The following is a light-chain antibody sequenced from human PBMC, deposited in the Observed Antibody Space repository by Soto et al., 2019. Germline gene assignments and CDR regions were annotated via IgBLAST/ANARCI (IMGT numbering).Light chain of an antibody. CDR2: DAS. J-gene: IGKJ1*01. V-gene: IGKV3-11*01. Sequence: EIVLTQSPATLSLSPGERATISCRASQSVSTYFAWYQQKPGQAPRLLIYDASNRATGIPARFSGSGSGTDFTLTISSLEPEDFAVYYCQQRSNWPLPFGQGTRVEIK. CDR3: QQRSNWPLP. CDR1: QSVSTY.